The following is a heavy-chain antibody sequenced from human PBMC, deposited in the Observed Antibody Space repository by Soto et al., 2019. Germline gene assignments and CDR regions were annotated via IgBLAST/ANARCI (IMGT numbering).Heavy chain of an antibody. V-gene: IGHV1-69*06. D-gene: IGHD2-8*02. Sequence: QVQLVQSGAEVKRPESSMKVSCKPSGGTFNNYAINWVRQAPGQGLEWMGAIIPISGTTKYAQKFRGRVTINADKSMSTVYMDLSSLRSEDTAVYYCARWGVLSCSGAVCFKKPFDYWGQGTLVTVSS. CDR3: ARWGVLSCSGAVCFKKPFDY. CDR1: GGTFNNYA. CDR2: IIPISGTT. J-gene: IGHJ4*02.